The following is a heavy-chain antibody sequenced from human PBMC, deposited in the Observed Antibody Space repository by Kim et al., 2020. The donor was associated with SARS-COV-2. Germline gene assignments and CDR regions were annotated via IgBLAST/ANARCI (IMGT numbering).Heavy chain of an antibody. J-gene: IGHJ4*02. D-gene: IGHD3-3*01. CDR1: GFTFSSYA. V-gene: IGHV3-23*01. Sequence: GGSLRLSCAASGFTFSSYAMSWVRQAPGKGLEWVSAISGSGGSKYYADSVKGRFTISRDNSKNTMYLQMNSLRAEDTAVYYCAKAPPFFGVVTSFDYWGQGTLVTVSS. CDR3: AKAPPFFGVVTSFDY. CDR2: ISGSGGSK.